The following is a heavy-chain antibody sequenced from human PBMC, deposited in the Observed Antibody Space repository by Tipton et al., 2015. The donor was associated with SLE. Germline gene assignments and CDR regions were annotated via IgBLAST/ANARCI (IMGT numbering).Heavy chain of an antibody. CDR1: GFTFGDYA. D-gene: IGHD6-19*01. CDR2: IRGKAYGRTT. J-gene: IGHJ4*02. Sequence: SLRLSCTASGFTFGDYAMSWVRQAPGKGLEWVGFIRGKAYGRTTEYAASVKGRFTISRDDSTGIAYLQMNSLKIEDTAVYYCARDSGPSGLFGNWGQGTLVTVSS. CDR3: ARDSGPSGLFGN. V-gene: IGHV3-49*04.